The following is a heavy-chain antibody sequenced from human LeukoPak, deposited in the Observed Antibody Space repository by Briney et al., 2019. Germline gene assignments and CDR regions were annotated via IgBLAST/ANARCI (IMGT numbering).Heavy chain of an antibody. Sequence: PSETLSLTCTASGGSISSYYWSWIRQPPGKGLEWIGYIYYSGSTNYNPSLKSRVTISVDTSKNQFSLKLSSVTAADTAVYYCARDSSPDYGGNSGPYYGMDVWGQGTTVTVSS. CDR1: GGSISSYY. CDR3: ARDSSPDYGGNSGPYYGMDV. CDR2: IYYSGST. V-gene: IGHV4-59*01. D-gene: IGHD4-23*01. J-gene: IGHJ6*02.